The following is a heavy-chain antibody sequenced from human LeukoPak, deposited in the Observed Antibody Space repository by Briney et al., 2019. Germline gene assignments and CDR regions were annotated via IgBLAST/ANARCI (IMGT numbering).Heavy chain of an antibody. V-gene: IGHV3-21*01. D-gene: IGHD2-15*01. J-gene: IGHJ6*02. CDR3: ARGRVDCSGGSCYFNGMDV. CDR1: GFTFSSYS. CDR2: ISSSSYI. Sequence: KTGGSLRLSCVASGFTFSSYSMNWVRQAPGKGLEWVSSISSSSYIYYADSVKGRFTISRDNAKNSLYLQMNSLRAEDTAVYYCARGRVDCSGGSCYFNGMDVWGQGTTVTVSS.